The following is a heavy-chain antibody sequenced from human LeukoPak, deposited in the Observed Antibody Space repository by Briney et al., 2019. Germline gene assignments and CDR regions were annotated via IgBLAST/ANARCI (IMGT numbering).Heavy chain of an antibody. V-gene: IGHV1-8*01. Sequence: ASVKVSCKASGYTFTSYDINWVRQATGQGLEWMGWMNPNSGNTGYAPKFQGRVTMTRNTSISTAYMELSSLRSEDTAVYYCARAHSSGWFRRYYYYGMDVWGQGTTVTVSS. J-gene: IGHJ6*02. D-gene: IGHD6-19*01. CDR1: GYTFTSYD. CDR3: ARAHSSGWFRRYYYYGMDV. CDR2: MNPNSGNT.